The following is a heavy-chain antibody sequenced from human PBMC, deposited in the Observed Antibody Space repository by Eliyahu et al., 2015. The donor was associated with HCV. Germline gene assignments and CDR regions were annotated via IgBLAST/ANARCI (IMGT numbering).Heavy chain of an antibody. Sequence: QVQLVQSGAEVKKPGSSVKVSCXASGXXFSSYXXXWVXQAPGQGLEWMGGIIPIFGTANYAQKFQGRVTITADESTSTAYMELSSLRSEDTAVYYCARRDIAARGGYYYYGMDVWGQGTTVTVSS. J-gene: IGHJ6*02. CDR3: ARRDIAARGGYYYYGMDV. CDR2: IIPIFGTA. V-gene: IGHV1-69*01. CDR1: GXXFSSYX. D-gene: IGHD6-6*01.